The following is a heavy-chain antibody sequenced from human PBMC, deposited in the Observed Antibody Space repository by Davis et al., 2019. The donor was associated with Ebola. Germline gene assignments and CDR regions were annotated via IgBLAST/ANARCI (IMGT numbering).Heavy chain of an antibody. Sequence: GSLRLSCSVSGGPISSRSYYWGWIRQPPGKGLEWIGSIYKSGSTYYNPSLKSRVTISVDTSKNQVSLNLRSVTAADTAVYYCARGGGYGKGIDYWGQGTLVVVSS. V-gene: IGHV4-39*01. J-gene: IGHJ4*02. CDR3: ARGGGYGKGIDY. CDR1: GGPISSRSYY. CDR2: IYKSGST. D-gene: IGHD5-12*01.